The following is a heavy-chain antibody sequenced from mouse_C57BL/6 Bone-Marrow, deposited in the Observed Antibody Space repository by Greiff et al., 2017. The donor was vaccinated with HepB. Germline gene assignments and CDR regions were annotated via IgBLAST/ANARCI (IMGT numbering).Heavy chain of an antibody. CDR2: IDPEDGDT. CDR1: GFNIKDYY. J-gene: IGHJ1*03. Sequence: EVKLVESGAELVRPGASVKLSCTASGFNIKDYYMHWVKQRPEQGLEWIGRIDPEDGDTEYAPKFQGKATMTADTSSNTAYLQLSSLTSEDTAVYYCTIYDYDWDWYFDVWGTGTTVTVSS. D-gene: IGHD2-4*01. CDR3: TIYDYDWDWYFDV. V-gene: IGHV14-1*01.